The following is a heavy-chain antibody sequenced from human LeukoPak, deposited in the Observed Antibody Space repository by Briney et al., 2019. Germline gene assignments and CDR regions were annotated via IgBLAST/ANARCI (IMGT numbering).Heavy chain of an antibody. Sequence: GGSLRLSCAASGFTFSSYAMSWVRQAPGKGLEWVSAISGSGGSTYYADSVKGRFTISRDNSKNTLYLQMNSLRAEDTAVYYCAKDLMTTRFVVAGALHYYGMDVGGQGTTVTVSS. CDR3: AKDLMTTRFVVAGALHYYGMDV. V-gene: IGHV3-23*01. CDR1: GFTFSSYA. CDR2: ISGSGGST. D-gene: IGHD2-15*01. J-gene: IGHJ6*02.